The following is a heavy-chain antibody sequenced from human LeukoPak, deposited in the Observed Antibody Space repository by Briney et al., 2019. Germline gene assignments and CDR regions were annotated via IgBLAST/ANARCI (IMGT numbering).Heavy chain of an antibody. Sequence: PSETLSLTCAVYGVSFSGYYWSWIRQPPGKGLEWVSVVYTGGNTYYADSVRGRFTISRDNSKNTVYLQMNSLRAEDTAVYYCARGSPINYYDSSGYYSGNNYLDYWGQGTLVTVSS. V-gene: IGHV3-53*01. D-gene: IGHD3-22*01. CDR1: GVSFSGYY. CDR3: ARGSPINYYDSSGYYSGNNYLDY. CDR2: VYTGGNT. J-gene: IGHJ4*02.